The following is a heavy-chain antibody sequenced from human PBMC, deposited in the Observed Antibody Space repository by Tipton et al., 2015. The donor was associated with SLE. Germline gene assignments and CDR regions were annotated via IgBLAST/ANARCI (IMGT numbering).Heavy chain of an antibody. CDR3: ASAQWDANIYFDY. CDR1: GGSFSGYY. J-gene: IGHJ4*02. V-gene: IGHV4-34*01. Sequence: TLSLTCAVYGGSFSGYYWSWIRQPPGKGLEWIGEINHSGSTNYNPSLKSRVTISVDTSKNQFSLRLSSATAADTAVYYCASAQWDANIYFDYWGQGALVTVSS. D-gene: IGHD1-26*01. CDR2: INHSGST.